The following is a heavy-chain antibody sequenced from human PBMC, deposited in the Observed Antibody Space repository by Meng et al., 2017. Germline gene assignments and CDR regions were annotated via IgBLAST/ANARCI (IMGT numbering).Heavy chain of an antibody. CDR1: GYTFTGYY. Sequence: VQLVQAGSGAKKPGASVKVSCTASGYTFTGYYMHWGRQAPGQGLGWVVRINPNSGGTNYAQKFQGRVTMTRDTSISTAYMELSRLRSDDTAVYYCARGYSSSWYTDYWGQGTLVTVSS. D-gene: IGHD6-13*01. J-gene: IGHJ4*02. CDR2: INPNSGGT. V-gene: IGHV1-2*06. CDR3: ARGYSSSWYTDY.